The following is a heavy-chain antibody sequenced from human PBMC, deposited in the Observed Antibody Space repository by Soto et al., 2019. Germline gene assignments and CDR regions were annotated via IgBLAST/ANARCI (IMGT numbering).Heavy chain of an antibody. Sequence: ASVKVSCKASGGTFSSDAISWVRQAPGQGLEWMGGIIPIFGTANYAQKFQGRVTITADESTSTAYMELSSLRSEDTAVYYCARDIAAAGTQYWGQGTLVTVSS. CDR1: GGTFSSDA. CDR2: IIPIFGTA. CDR3: ARDIAAAGTQY. D-gene: IGHD6-13*01. V-gene: IGHV1-69*13. J-gene: IGHJ4*02.